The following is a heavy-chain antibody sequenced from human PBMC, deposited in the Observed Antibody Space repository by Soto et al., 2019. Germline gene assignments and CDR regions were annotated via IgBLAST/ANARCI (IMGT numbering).Heavy chain of an antibody. D-gene: IGHD4-17*01. CDR2: IYYSGST. Sequence: PSETLSLTCTFSGGSISNYYWSWIRHPPGKKLEWIGYIYYSGSTNYNPSLKSRVTISVDTSKNQFSLKLYSVTTADTAMYYCARLPWADYGGIFDPWGQGTLVTVSS. CDR1: GGSISNYY. CDR3: ARLPWADYGGIFDP. J-gene: IGHJ5*02. V-gene: IGHV4-59*01.